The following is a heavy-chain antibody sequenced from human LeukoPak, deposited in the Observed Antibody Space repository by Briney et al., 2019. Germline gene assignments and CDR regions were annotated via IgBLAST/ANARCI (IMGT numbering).Heavy chain of an antibody. CDR1: GYTFTSYY. J-gene: IGHJ3*02. V-gene: IGHV1-46*01. CDR3: AREGESIVLMVYAHPHAAFDI. CDR2: INPSGGST. Sequence: ASVTVSFKSSGYTFTSYYMHWVRQSPGQRLEWMGIINPSGGSTSYTQNIPGRVTMVRDTSTCTVYMELSILRSEDTAVYSCAREGESIVLMVYAHPHAAFDIWGQGTMVTVSS. D-gene: IGHD2-8*01.